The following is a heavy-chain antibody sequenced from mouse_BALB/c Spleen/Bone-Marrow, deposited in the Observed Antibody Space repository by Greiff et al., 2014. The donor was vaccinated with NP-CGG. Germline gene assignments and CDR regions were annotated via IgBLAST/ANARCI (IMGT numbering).Heavy chain of an antibody. CDR2: ISYSGST. Sequence: ESGPSLVKPSQTLSLTCSVTGDSITSGYWNWIRKFPGNKLEYMGYISYSGSTYYNPSLKSRISITRDTSKNQYYLQLNSVATEDTATYYCARIYYDSHWYFDVWGAGTTVTVSP. D-gene: IGHD2-4*01. CDR3: ARIYYDSHWYFDV. V-gene: IGHV3-8*02. CDR1: GDSITSGY. J-gene: IGHJ1*01.